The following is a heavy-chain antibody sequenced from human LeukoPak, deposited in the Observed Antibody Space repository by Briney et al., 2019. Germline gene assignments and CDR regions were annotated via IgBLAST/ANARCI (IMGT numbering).Heavy chain of an antibody. CDR3: ARRSGWYSKYYFDY. CDR2: INHSGST. CDR1: GGSFSGYY. D-gene: IGHD6-19*01. Sequence: PSETLSLTCAVYGGSFSGYYWSWIRQPPGKGLEWIGEINHSGSTNYNPSPKSRVTISVDTSKNQFSLKLSSVTAADTAVYYCARRSGWYSKYYFDYWGQGTLVTVSS. V-gene: IGHV4-34*01. J-gene: IGHJ4*02.